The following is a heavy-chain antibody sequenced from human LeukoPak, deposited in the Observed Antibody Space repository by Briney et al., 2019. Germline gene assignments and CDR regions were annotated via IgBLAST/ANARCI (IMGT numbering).Heavy chain of an antibody. V-gene: IGHV6-1*01. Sequence: SQTLSLTCAISGDSVSTNGAAWNWIRQSPSRGLEWLGRTYFRSKWYYDYAVSVKSRVIINPDTSKNQFSLQLSAVTPEDTAVYYCARDMRDPQLVRGGYYYYYGINVWGQGATVTVSS. CDR3: ARDMRDPQLVRGGYYYYYGINV. CDR1: GDSVSTNGAA. CDR2: TYFRSKWYY. J-gene: IGHJ6*02. D-gene: IGHD6-13*01.